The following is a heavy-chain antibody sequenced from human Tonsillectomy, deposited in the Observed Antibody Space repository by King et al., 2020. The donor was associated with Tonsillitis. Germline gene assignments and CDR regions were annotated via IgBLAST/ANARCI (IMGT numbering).Heavy chain of an antibody. CDR2: INPNSGGT. Sequence: VQLVESGAEVKKPEASVKVSCKASGYTFTGYYMHWVRQAPGQGLEWMGWINPNSGGTNYAQKFQGRVTMTRDTSISTAYMELSRLRSDDTAVYYCARDLTPFRSYGYWLWGQGTMVTVSS. CDR1: GYTFTGYY. J-gene: IGHJ3*01. CDR3: ARDLTPFRSYGYWL. V-gene: IGHV1-2*02. D-gene: IGHD5-18*01.